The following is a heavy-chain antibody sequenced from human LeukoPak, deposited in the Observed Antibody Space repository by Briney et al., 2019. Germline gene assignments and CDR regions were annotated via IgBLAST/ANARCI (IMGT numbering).Heavy chain of an antibody. Sequence: GESLKISCKGSGYSFTSYWISWVRQMPGKGLEWMGRIDPTDSYTNYSPSFQGHVTISADKSISTAYLQWSSLKASDTAMYYCARRLYFASGSYFGYNWLDPWGQGTLVTVSS. D-gene: IGHD3-10*01. CDR3: ARRLYFASGSYFGYNWLDP. V-gene: IGHV5-10-1*01. CDR2: IDPTDSYT. CDR1: GYSFTSYW. J-gene: IGHJ5*02.